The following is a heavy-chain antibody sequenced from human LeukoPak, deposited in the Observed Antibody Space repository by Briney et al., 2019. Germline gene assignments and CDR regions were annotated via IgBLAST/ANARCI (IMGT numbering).Heavy chain of an antibody. D-gene: IGHD3-9*01. CDR2: IYHSGTT. CDR3: ARSGRRSYDILTGGHRGRFDP. Sequence: SETLSLTCTVSGYSISSGYYWGWIRQPPGKGLEWIGIIYHSGTTYYNPSLKSRVTISVDTSKNQFSLKLSSVTAADTAMYYCARSGRRSYDILTGGHRGRFDPWGQGTLVIVSS. J-gene: IGHJ5*02. V-gene: IGHV4-38-2*02. CDR1: GYSISSGYY.